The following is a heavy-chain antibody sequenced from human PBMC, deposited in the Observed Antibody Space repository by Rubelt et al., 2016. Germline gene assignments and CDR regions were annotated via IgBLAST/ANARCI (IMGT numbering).Heavy chain of an antibody. J-gene: IGHJ4*02. CDR1: ARSFSGYY. V-gene: IGHV4-34*11. D-gene: IGHD2-2*01. CDR3: ARGPLCSGTSCHYSFDY. CDR2: IYYSGST. Sequence: QVQLQQWGAGVLKPSETLSLTCSVNARSFSGYYWTWIRQPPGKGLECIGYIYYSGSTNYNPSLKSRVTISVDTSKNQFSLKLSSVTAAETAVYYCARGPLCSGTSCHYSFDYWGQGTLVTVSS.